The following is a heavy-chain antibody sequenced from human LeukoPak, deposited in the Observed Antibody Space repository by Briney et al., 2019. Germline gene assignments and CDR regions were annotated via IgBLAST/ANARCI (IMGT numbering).Heavy chain of an antibody. J-gene: IGHJ4*02. CDR3: ARRVYYDYSGFDY. V-gene: IGHV3-21*01. CDR2: ISGSSSYI. CDR1: EFTFSSYS. D-gene: IGHD3-22*01. Sequence: GGSLRLSCAGSEFTFSSYSMNWVRQAPGKGLEWVSSISGSSSYIFYADSVEGRSTISRDDSKNSLYLQMKSLRAEDTALYYCARRVYYDYSGFDYWGQGTLVTVSS.